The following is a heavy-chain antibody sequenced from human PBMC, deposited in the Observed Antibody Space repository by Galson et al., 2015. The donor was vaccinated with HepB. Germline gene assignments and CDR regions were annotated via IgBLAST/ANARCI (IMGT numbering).Heavy chain of an antibody. D-gene: IGHD3-3*01. CDR1: GGSISSGGYS. CDR3: ARGVRYWDTIFGVVIIQEEYYYYYMDV. V-gene: IGHV4-30-4*07. CDR2: IYYSGST. Sequence: TLSLTCAVSGGSISSGGYSWSWIRQPPGKGLEWIGYIYYSGSTYYNPSLKSRVTISVDTSKNQFPLKLSSVTAADTAVYYCARGVRYWDTIFGVVIIQEEYYYYYMDVWGKGTTVTVSS. J-gene: IGHJ6*03.